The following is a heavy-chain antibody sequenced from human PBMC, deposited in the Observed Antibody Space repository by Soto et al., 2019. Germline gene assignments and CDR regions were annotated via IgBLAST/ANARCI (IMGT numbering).Heavy chain of an antibody. CDR3: ARTDAYHSSFFDS. D-gene: IGHD6-6*01. CDR2: ISHTGRT. J-gene: IGHJ4*02. V-gene: IGHV4-31*03. CDR1: GDSVNSAY. Sequence: QVQLQEMGPGLVKPSQTLTITCTVSGDSVNSAYWSWIRQLPGKGLEWMGNISHTGRTFYNPSLKSRVAISIDTSKPLFSLKVRSVTAADTAVYYCARTDAYHSSFFDSWGQGTVGTVSS.